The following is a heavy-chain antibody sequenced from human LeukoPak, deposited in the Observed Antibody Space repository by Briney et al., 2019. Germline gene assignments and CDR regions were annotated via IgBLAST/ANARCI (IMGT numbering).Heavy chain of an antibody. Sequence: GGSLRPSCAASGFTFSSKTYWMHWVRQAPGKGLVWVSRINYDGTCTNYADSVKGRFTISRDNARDTLYLQMNSLRAEDTAVYYCARHTTDRPNLIDHWGQGTLVTVSS. CDR3: ARHTTDRPNLIDH. V-gene: IGHV3-74*01. CDR2: INYDGTCT. D-gene: IGHD6-6*01. J-gene: IGHJ4*02. CDR1: GFTFSSKTYW.